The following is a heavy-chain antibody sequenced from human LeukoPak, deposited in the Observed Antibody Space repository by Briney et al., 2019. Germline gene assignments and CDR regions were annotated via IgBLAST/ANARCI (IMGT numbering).Heavy chain of an antibody. CDR2: ISSSSSTI. CDR3: TTIRGFCSGRSCLGY. D-gene: IGHD2-15*01. J-gene: IGHJ4*02. CDR1: GFTFSSYG. V-gene: IGHV3-48*01. Sequence: GGSLRLSCAASGFTFSSYGMHWVRQAPGKGLEWVSYISSSSSTIYYADSVKGRFTISRDNAKNSLYLQMNSLKSEDTAVYYCTTIRGFCSGRSCLGYWGQGTLVTVSS.